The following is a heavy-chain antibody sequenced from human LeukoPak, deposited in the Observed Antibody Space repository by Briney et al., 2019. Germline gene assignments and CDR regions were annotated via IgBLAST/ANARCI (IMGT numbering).Heavy chain of an antibody. V-gene: IGHV4-39*01. J-gene: IGHJ4*02. CDR2: IYYTGDT. Sequence: TETLSLTCTVSGGSISTSSSYYWGWIRQPPGKGLEWIGSIYYTGDTYYNSSLKSRVTISVDTSKNQFALKLTSVTAADTALYYCARLRGYTYGNPGYWGQGSLVTVSS. CDR1: GGSISTSSSYY. CDR3: ARLRGYTYGNPGY. D-gene: IGHD5-18*01.